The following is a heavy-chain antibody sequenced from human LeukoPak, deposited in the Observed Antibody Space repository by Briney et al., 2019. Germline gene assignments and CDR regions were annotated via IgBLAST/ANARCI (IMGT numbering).Heavy chain of an antibody. Sequence: RGSLRLSCAASGFTFNTAYMSWVRQAPGKGLEWVGRIITNAGGGTTDYTAPVKGRFTISRDDSMNTLYLQMNSLEPEDTAVYYCVWSGLNWFGLWGQGTLVTVSS. J-gene: IGHJ5*02. CDR3: VWSGLNWFGL. CDR1: GFTFNTAY. D-gene: IGHD3-3*01. CDR2: IITNAGGGTT. V-gene: IGHV3-15*01.